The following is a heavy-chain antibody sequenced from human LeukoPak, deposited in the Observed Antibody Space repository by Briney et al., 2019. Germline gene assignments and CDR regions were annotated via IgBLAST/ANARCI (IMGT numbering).Heavy chain of an antibody. Sequence: GGSLRLSCAASGLTFSNYGMHWARQAPGKGSEWLTFIRYDGSNKYYADSVNGRFTISRDNSKNTLYLQMNSLRPEDTAVYYCAKGCVTGDSRYFDLWGRGTLVTVSS. CDR3: AKGCVTGDSRYFDL. J-gene: IGHJ2*01. D-gene: IGHD7-27*01. V-gene: IGHV3-30*02. CDR1: GLTFSNYG. CDR2: IRYDGSNK.